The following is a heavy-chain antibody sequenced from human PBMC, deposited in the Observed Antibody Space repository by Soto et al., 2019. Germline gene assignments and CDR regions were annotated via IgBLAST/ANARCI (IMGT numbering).Heavy chain of an antibody. Sequence: GGSLRLSCTASGFTFSTSWMNWVRRAPGKGLEWVASTNPDGSKKYHVDSVEGRFTISRDNAKNSLFLQMDSLRVEDTALYYCARDRAWSSFDYWGQGTQVTVSS. CDR2: TNPDGSKK. V-gene: IGHV3-7*01. CDR3: ARDRAWSSFDY. D-gene: IGHD6-19*01. CDR1: GFTFSTSW. J-gene: IGHJ4*02.